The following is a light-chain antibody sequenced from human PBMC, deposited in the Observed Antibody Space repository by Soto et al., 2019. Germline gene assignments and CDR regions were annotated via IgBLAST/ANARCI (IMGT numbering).Light chain of an antibody. CDR2: GVT. CDR1: SSDIGAYNY. V-gene: IGLV2-14*01. Sequence: QSALTQPASVSGSPGQSITISCTGTSSDIGAYNYVSWYQQHPGKTPKLMIYGVTNRPSGVSNRFSGSKSGSTASLTISGLQAEDEADYYCSSYTTSSTLEFGGGTKLTFL. J-gene: IGLJ2*01. CDR3: SSYTTSSTLE.